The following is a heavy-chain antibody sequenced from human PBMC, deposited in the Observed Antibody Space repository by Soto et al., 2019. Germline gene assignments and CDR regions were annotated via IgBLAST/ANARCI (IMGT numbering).Heavy chain of an antibody. CDR2: IYSSGTT. Sequence: SETLSLTCAVSGGSISIGDYYWTWIRHSPGKGLEWIGYIYSSGTTYYNPSLKSRVAMSVDTSKNQFSLNLESVTAADTALYYCARGHRFGESKNDYWGQGTLVTVSS. J-gene: IGHJ4*02. V-gene: IGHV4-30-4*01. CDR3: ARGHRFGESKNDY. D-gene: IGHD3-10*01. CDR1: GGSISIGDYY.